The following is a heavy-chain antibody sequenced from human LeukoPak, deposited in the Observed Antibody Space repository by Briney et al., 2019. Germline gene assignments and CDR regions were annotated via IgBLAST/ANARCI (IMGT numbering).Heavy chain of an antibody. D-gene: IGHD2-21*01. J-gene: IGHJ6*02. CDR1: GFTFTNAW. CDR2: IKSKTDGGTT. V-gene: IGHV3-15*01. Sequence: GGSLRLSCAASGFTFTNAWMSWVRQAPGKGLEWVGRIKSKTDGGTTDYAAPVQGRFTISRDDSKNTLFLQMSSLKTEDTAVYYCLGSSIPDYYYGMDVWGQGTTVTVSS. CDR3: LGSSIPDYYYGMDV.